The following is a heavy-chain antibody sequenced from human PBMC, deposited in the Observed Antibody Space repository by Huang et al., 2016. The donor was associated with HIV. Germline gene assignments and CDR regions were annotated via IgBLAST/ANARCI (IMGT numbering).Heavy chain of an antibody. Sequence: GRLVESGGGVVQPGASLTLSCSASGFPFSAYGMDWVRQAPGKGLEWVSFIRYDGNTYYLIGSVKGRFTIPRDNSNNTLYLRMNSLRPEDTAGYYCVKERGSSRARSSFDFWGQGTSVIVSS. CDR1: GFPFSAYG. J-gene: IGHJ3*01. CDR2: IRYDGNTY. V-gene: IGHV3-30*02. D-gene: IGHD6-13*01. CDR3: VKERGSSRARSSFDF.